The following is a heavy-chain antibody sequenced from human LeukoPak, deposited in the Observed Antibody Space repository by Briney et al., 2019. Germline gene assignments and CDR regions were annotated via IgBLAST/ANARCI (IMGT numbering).Heavy chain of an antibody. V-gene: IGHV3-53*01. CDR1: GFSVTNNY. Sequence: GGSLRLSCAVSGFSVTNNYMSWVRQAPGKGLEWVSVFYVGGATYYADSVKGRFTISRDNSKNTLYLQMNSLRAEDTALYYCAKSRSGWYWGYFDYWGQGTLVTVSS. J-gene: IGHJ4*02. D-gene: IGHD6-19*01. CDR3: AKSRSGWYWGYFDY. CDR2: FYVGGAT.